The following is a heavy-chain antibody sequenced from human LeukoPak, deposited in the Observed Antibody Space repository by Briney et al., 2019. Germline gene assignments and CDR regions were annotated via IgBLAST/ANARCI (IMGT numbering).Heavy chain of an antibody. Sequence: GRSLRPSCAPSALSFAIYAISWVSHPPRNWLGWVSSIISSGGSTYYADSVKGRFSISRDNSKNTLYLQMNSLRAEDTAVYYCANMPPGYCSGGSCFPRDYWGQGTLVTVSS. J-gene: IGHJ4*02. CDR3: ANMPPGYCSGGSCFPRDY. V-gene: IGHV3-23*01. D-gene: IGHD2-15*01. CDR2: IISSGGST. CDR1: ALSFAIYA.